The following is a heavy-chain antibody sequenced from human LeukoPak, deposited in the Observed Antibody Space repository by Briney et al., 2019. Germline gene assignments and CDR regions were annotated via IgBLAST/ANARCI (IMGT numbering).Heavy chain of an antibody. V-gene: IGHV3-13*04. J-gene: IGHJ4*02. Sequence: GGSLRLSCAASGFTFSRYDMHWVRQVTGKGLEWVSAIGTAGDTYYPGSVKGRFTISRENAKNSLYLQMNSLRAGDTAVYYCARAGASSNWYDFDYWGQGTLVTVSS. CDR2: IGTAGDT. CDR3: ARAGASSNWYDFDY. D-gene: IGHD6-13*01. CDR1: GFTFSRYD.